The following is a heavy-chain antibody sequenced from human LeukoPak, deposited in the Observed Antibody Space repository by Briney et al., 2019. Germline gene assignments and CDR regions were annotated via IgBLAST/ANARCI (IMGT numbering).Heavy chain of an antibody. V-gene: IGHV3-30-3*01. J-gene: IGHJ4*02. CDR1: GYTFSSYA. CDR2: ISYDGSNK. CDR3: AKDHSSAWYLPDY. Sequence: PGGSLRLSCAASGYTFSSYAMHWVRQAPGKGLEWVAVISYDGSNKYYADSVKGRFTISRDNSKNTLYLQMNSLRAEDTAVYYCAKDHSSAWYLPDYWGQGTLVTVSS. D-gene: IGHD6-25*01.